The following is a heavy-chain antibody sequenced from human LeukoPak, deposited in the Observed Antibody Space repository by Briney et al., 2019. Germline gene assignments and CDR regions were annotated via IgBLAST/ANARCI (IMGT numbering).Heavy chain of an antibody. Sequence: GGSLRLSCAASGFTFSSYSMNWVRQAPGKGLEWVSSISSSSSYIYYVDSVKGRFTISRDNAKNSLYLQMNSLRAEDTAVYYCARDLRDYGDYVGGTFDYRGQGTLVTVSS. CDR3: ARDLRDYGDYVGGTFDY. D-gene: IGHD4-17*01. CDR2: ISSSSSYI. CDR1: GFTFSSYS. J-gene: IGHJ4*02. V-gene: IGHV3-21*01.